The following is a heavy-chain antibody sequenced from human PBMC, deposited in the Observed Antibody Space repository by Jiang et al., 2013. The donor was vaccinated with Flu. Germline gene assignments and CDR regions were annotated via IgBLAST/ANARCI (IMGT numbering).Heavy chain of an antibody. V-gene: IGHV3-30-3*01. D-gene: IGHD3-22*01. J-gene: IGHJ3*02. Sequence: PGKGLEWVAVISYDGSNKYYADSVKGRFTISRDNSKNTLYLQMDSLRAEDTAVYYCARDRDYYDSNGYYLDAFDIWGQGTMITVSS. CDR3: ARDRDYYDSNGYYLDAFDI. CDR2: ISYDGSNK.